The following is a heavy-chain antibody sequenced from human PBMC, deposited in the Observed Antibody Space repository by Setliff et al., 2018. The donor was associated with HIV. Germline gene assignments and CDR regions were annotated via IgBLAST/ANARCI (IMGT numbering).Heavy chain of an antibody. D-gene: IGHD5-12*01. CDR3: ARAHYSVAMTRNRFDP. CDR2: INPKSGVA. CDR1: GYTFTDFY. V-gene: IGHV1-2*06. Sequence: ASVKVSCKASGYTFTDFYIHWVRQAPGQGLEWIGRINPKSGVADYLKKFQGRVTMTTDTSTNTAHMELIRPRFDDTAVYYCARAHYSVAMTRNRFDPWGQGTLVTVSS. J-gene: IGHJ5*02.